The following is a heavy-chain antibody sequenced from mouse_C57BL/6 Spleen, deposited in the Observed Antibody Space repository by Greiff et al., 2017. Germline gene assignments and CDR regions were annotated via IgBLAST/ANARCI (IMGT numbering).Heavy chain of an antibody. CDR1: GFTFSSYA. CDR3: ARITTRDYFDY. Sequence: EVMLVESGGGLVKPGGSLKLSCAASGFTFSSYAMSWVRQTPEKRLEWVATISDGGSYTYYPDNVKGRFTISRDNAKNNLYLQMSHLKSEDTAMYYCARITTRDYFDYWGQGTTLTVSS. V-gene: IGHV5-4*03. D-gene: IGHD2-4*01. CDR2: ISDGGSYT. J-gene: IGHJ2*01.